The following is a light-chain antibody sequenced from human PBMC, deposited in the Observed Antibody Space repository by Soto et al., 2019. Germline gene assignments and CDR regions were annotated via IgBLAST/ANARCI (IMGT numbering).Light chain of an antibody. J-gene: IGLJ1*01. Sequence: QPGLAQPASVSGSPGRSSTISCTGGSSDVGNYNLVSWYQQHPDRAPKLIIFEGNKRPSGISNRFSGSKSGNTASLTISGLQPEDEADYYCCSYAGRTTYVFGTGTKVTVL. CDR3: CSYAGRTTYV. V-gene: IGLV2-23*01. CDR1: SSDVGNYNL. CDR2: EGN.